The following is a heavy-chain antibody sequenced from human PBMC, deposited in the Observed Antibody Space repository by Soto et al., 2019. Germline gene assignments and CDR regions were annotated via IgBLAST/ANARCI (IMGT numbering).Heavy chain of an antibody. CDR1: GFTFSSYG. J-gene: IGHJ4*02. Sequence: GGSLRLSCAASGFTFSSYGMHWVRQAPGKGLEWVAVISYDGSNKYYADSVKGRFTISRDNSKNTLYLQMNSLRAEDTAVYYCAKTFHWSYYYDSSGYEGSYFDYWGQGTLVTVSS. D-gene: IGHD3-22*01. CDR2: ISYDGSNK. CDR3: AKTFHWSYYYDSSGYEGSYFDY. V-gene: IGHV3-30*18.